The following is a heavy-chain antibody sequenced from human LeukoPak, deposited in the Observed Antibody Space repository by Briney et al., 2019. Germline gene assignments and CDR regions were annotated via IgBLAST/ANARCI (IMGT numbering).Heavy chain of an antibody. J-gene: IGHJ4*02. CDR3: ARDLDYYDSSGYYLGDY. D-gene: IGHD3-22*01. CDR1: GFSFSSYW. CDR2: IKQDGSEK. Sequence: GGSLRLSCAASGFSFSSYWMSWVRQAPGKGLEWVANIKQDGSEKYYVDSVKGRFTISRDNAKNSLYLQMNSLRAEDTAVYYCARDLDYYDSSGYYLGDYWGQGTLVTVSS. V-gene: IGHV3-7*01.